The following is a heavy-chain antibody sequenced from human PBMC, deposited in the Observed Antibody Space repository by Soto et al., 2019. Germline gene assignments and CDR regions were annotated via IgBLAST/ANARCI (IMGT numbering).Heavy chain of an antibody. CDR1: GVSFSGYY. V-gene: IGHV4-34*01. CDR3: ARGGRIAARSCWFDP. D-gene: IGHD6-6*01. Sequence: QVQLQQWGAGLLKPSETLSLTCAVYGVSFSGYYWGWIRQPPGKGLEWIGEINHSGSTNYNPSLKSRVTISVDTSKNQFSLKLSSVTAADTAVYYCARGGRIAARSCWFDPWGQGTLVTVSS. J-gene: IGHJ5*02. CDR2: INHSGST.